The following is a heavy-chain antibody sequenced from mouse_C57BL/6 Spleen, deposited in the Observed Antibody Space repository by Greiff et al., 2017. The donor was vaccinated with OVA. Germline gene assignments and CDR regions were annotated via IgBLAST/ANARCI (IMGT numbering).Heavy chain of an antibody. Sequence: EVKVVESGPVLVKPGASVKMSCKASGYTFTDYYMNWVKQSHGKSLEWIGVINPYNGGTSYNQKFKGKATLTVDKSSSTAYMELNSLTSEDSAVYYCARDTTVVARDYFDYWGQGTTLTVSS. CDR3: ARDTTVVARDYFDY. CDR1: GYTFTDYY. V-gene: IGHV1-19*01. D-gene: IGHD1-1*01. J-gene: IGHJ2*01. CDR2: INPYNGGT.